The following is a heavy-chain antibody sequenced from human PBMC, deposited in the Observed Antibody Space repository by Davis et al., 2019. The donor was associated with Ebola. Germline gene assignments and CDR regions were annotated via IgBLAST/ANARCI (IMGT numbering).Heavy chain of an antibody. D-gene: IGHD6-6*01. Sequence: SETLSLTCAVYGGSFSGYYWSWIRQPPGKGLEWIGEINHSGSTNYNPSLKSRVTISVDTSKNQFSLKLSSVTAADTAVYYCASIGDEQVVPFDYWGQGSLVTVSS. CDR1: GGSFSGYY. J-gene: IGHJ4*02. CDR2: INHSGST. CDR3: ASIGDEQVVPFDY. V-gene: IGHV4-34*01.